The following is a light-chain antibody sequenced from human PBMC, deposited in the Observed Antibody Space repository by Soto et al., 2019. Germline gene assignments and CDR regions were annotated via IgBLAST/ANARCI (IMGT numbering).Light chain of an antibody. CDR1: QSVGSN. CDR2: GTS. CDR3: QQYNNWPRT. Sequence: EIVLTQSPGTLSLSPGERATLSCRASQSVGSNYLAWYEQKPGQAPRLLIYGTSTRATGIPARFSGSGSGTDFTLTISSLQFEDFTVYYCQQYNNWPRTFGQGTKVDIK. J-gene: IGKJ1*01. V-gene: IGKV3-15*01.